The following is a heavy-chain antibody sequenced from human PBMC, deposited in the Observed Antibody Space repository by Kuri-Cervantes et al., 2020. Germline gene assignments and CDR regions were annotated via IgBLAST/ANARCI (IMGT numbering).Heavy chain of an antibody. V-gene: IGHV1-3*01. D-gene: IGHD3-10*01. CDR1: GYTFTSYA. J-gene: IGHJ4*02. CDR2: INAGNGNT. CDR3: ARGRDVWFGELLTLFDY. Sequence: ASVKVSCKASGYTFTSYAMHWVRQAPGQRLEWMGWINAGNGNTKYSQKFQGRVTITRDTSASTAYMELSSLRSEDTAVYYCARGRDVWFGELLTLFDYWGQGTLVTVSS.